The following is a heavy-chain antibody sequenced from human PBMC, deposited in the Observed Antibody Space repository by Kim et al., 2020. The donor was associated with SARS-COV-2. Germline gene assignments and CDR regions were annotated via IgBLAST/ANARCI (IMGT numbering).Heavy chain of an antibody. J-gene: IGHJ6*01. D-gene: IGHD5-12*01. CDR1: GYDFSRYS. CDR3: TRDPQTPVDIVAAVVVDV. V-gene: IGHV1-18*01. CDR2: ISGYNYAS. Sequence: ASVKVSCKTSGYDFSRYSITWVRQARGQGLEWMGSISGYNYASKYAQKFQGRVTMTIETSTSTAYMELRSLTSDDTAVSYCTRDPQTPVDIVAAVVVDV.